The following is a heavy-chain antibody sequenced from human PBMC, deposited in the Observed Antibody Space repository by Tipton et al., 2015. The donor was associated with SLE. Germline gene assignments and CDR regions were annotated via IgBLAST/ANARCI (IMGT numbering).Heavy chain of an antibody. Sequence: QLVQSGPEVKKPGASVKVSCKASGYTFPSFGISWVRQAPGQGLEWMGWISGYNANTKYAQKLQGRVTMTTDTSTSTAYMELRSLRSDDTAVYFCARVEYSYGSGRNYYLDYWGQGTVVTVSS. CDR3: ARVEYSYGSGRNYYLDY. J-gene: IGHJ4*02. CDR2: ISGYNANT. CDR1: GYTFPSFG. D-gene: IGHD3-10*01. V-gene: IGHV1-18*01.